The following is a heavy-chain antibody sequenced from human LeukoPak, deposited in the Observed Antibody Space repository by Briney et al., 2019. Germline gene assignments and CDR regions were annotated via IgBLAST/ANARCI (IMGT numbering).Heavy chain of an antibody. J-gene: IGHJ4*02. CDR3: ATLALGGYDILTGLPTFDY. CDR1: GGSISSSSYY. CDR2: IYYSGST. D-gene: IGHD3-9*01. Sequence: PSETLSLTCTVSGGSISSSSYYWGWIRQPPGKGLEWIGSIYYSGSTYYNPSLKSRVTISVDTSKNQFPLTLSSVTAADTAVYYCATLALGGYDILTGLPTFDYWGQGTLVTVSS. V-gene: IGHV4-39*01.